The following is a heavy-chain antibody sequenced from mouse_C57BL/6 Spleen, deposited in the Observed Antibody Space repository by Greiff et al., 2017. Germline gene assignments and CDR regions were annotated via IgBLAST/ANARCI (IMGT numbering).Heavy chain of an antibody. CDR2: ISAGGSYT. J-gene: IGHJ4*01. CDR3: ARPSSSDAMDY. Sequence: EVQVVESGGGLVKPGGSLKLSCAASGFTFSSYAMSRVRQTPEKRLEWVATISAGGSYTYYPDNVKGRFTISRDNATNNQYLQMSRLKSEDTAMYYGARPSSSDAMDYWGQGTSVTVSS. CDR1: GFTFSSYA. V-gene: IGHV5-4*01.